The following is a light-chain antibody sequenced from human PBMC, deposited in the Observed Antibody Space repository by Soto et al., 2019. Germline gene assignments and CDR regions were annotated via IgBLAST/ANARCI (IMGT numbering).Light chain of an antibody. CDR2: GAS. CDR1: QSVSSN. J-gene: IGKJ1*01. CDR3: QQYNNWPFSSWT. Sequence: EIVMTQSPATLSVSPGERATLSCRASQSVSSNLAWYQQKPGQAPRLLIYGASTRATGIPARFSGSGSGTEFTLTISSLQSEDFAVSYCQQYNNWPFSSWTFGQGTKVEIK. V-gene: IGKV3-15*01.